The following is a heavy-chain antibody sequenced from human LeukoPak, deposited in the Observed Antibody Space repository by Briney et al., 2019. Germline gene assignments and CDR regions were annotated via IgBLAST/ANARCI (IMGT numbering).Heavy chain of an antibody. V-gene: IGHV1-8*01. Sequence: ASVKVSCKAAGYTFTSYEINWLRQPTGQELEWMGWMNPNSGNTGYAQKFQGRVTMTRNTSISTAYMELSSLRSEDTAVYYCARQPGYYYMDVWGKGTTVTVSS. CDR1: GYTFTSYE. CDR3: ARQPGYYYMDV. J-gene: IGHJ6*03. CDR2: MNPNSGNT.